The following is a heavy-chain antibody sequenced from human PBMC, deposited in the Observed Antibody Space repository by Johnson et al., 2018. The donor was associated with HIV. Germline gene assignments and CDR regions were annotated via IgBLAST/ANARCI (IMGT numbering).Heavy chain of an antibody. CDR2: ISASGSNI. D-gene: IGHD6-6*01. V-gene: IGHV3-11*04. J-gene: IGHJ3*02. Sequence: QVQLVESGGGLVKPGGSLRLSCAASGFTLSDFYMSWIRQAPGKGPEWLSYISASGSNIYYVDSVKGRFTVSRDSSKNTLFLQMNSLRAEDTAVYFCAKVHIAARWSDAFDIWGQGTMVTVSS. CDR3: AKVHIAARWSDAFDI. CDR1: GFTLSDFY.